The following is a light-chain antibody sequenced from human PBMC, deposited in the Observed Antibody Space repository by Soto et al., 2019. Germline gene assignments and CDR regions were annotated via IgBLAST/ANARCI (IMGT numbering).Light chain of an antibody. CDR1: SSDVGRYNF. CDR2: EVT. Sequence: QSVLTQPASVSGSPGQSITISCTGTSSDVGRYNFVSWYQQHPGKAPKLMIYEVTKGPSGVSNRFSGSKSGNTASLTISGLQAEDEADYYCCSYAGSGTWNFGGGTKVTVL. V-gene: IGLV2-23*02. J-gene: IGLJ2*01. CDR3: CSYAGSGTWN.